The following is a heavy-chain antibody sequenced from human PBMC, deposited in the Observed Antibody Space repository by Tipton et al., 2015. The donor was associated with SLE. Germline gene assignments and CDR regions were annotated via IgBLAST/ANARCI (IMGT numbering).Heavy chain of an antibody. V-gene: IGHV4-34*01. CDR3: ARAAGGWLRRVWAAFDI. J-gene: IGHJ3*02. Sequence: TLSLTCAVYGGSFSGYTWSWIRHFPGKGLEWIGDINHSKTTNYNPSLKSRVTISVDTSENQPSLQGTSVTAADTAVYYCARAAGGWLRRVWAAFDIWGQGTRVTVSS. D-gene: IGHD5-12*01. CDR2: INHSKTT. CDR1: GGSFSGYT.